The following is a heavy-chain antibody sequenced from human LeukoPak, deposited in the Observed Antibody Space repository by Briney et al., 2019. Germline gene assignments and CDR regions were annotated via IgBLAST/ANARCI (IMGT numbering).Heavy chain of an antibody. CDR2: ISYDGSNK. V-gene: IGHV3-30-3*01. J-gene: IGHJ1*01. D-gene: IGHD4-17*01. Sequence: GGSLRLSCAASGFTFSSYAMHWVRQAPGKGLEWVAVISYDGSNKYYADSVKGRFTISRDNSKNTLYLQMNSPRAEDTAVYYCARDTLQDSMTTVTTFHFQHWGQGTLVTVSS. CDR3: ARDTLQDSMTTVTTFHFQH. CDR1: GFTFSSYA.